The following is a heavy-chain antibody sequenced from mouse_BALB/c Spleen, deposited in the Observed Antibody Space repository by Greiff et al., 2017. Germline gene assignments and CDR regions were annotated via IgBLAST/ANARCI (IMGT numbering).Heavy chain of an antibody. V-gene: IGHV4-1*02. Sequence: EVKVEESGGGLVQPGGSLKLSCAASGFDFSRYWMSWVRQAPGKGLEWIGEINPDSSTINYTPSLKDKFIISRDNAKNTLYLQMSKVRSEDTALYYCARHDGYYVAYWGQGTLVTVSA. CDR1: GFDFSRYW. CDR3: ARHDGYYVAY. CDR2: INPDSSTI. J-gene: IGHJ3*01. D-gene: IGHD2-3*01.